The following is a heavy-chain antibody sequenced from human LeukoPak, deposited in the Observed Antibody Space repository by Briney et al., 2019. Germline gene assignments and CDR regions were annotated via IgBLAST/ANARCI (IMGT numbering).Heavy chain of an antibody. D-gene: IGHD1-26*01. CDR3: AQAGTVGGTVRGY. CDR2: INTDGSGT. J-gene: IGHJ4*02. CDR1: GFTFSSYW. V-gene: IGHV3-74*01. Sequence: PGGSLRLSCAASGFTFSSYWVHCVRQTPGKGLVWVSRINTDGSGTSYADSVKGRFTISRDNAKNTLYLQMNSLRSEDTAVYYCAQAGTVGGTVRGYWGQGTLVTVSS.